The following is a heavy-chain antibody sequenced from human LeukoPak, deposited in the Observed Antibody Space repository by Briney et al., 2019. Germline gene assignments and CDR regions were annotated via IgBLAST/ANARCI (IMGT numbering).Heavy chain of an antibody. V-gene: IGHV3-30*02. J-gene: IGHJ5*02. D-gene: IGHD2/OR15-2a*01. Sequence: GGSLRLSCAASGFTFSSYGMHWVRQAPGKGLEWVAFIRYDGSNKYYADSVKDRFTISRDNSKNTLYLQMNSLRAEDTAVYYCAKDLTATTFSEYNWFDPWGQGTLVTVSS. CDR3: AKDLTATTFSEYNWFDP. CDR1: GFTFSSYG. CDR2: IRYDGSNK.